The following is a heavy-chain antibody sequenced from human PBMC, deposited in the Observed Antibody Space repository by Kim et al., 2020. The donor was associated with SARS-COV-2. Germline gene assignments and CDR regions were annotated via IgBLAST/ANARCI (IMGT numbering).Heavy chain of an antibody. CDR2: ISWNSGSI. D-gene: IGHD6-13*01. CDR3: ATAPDRAAAGTFLG. V-gene: IGHV3-9*01. CDR1: GFTFDDYA. J-gene: IGHJ4*02. Sequence: GGSLRLSCAASGFTFDDYAMHWVRQAPGKGLEWVSGISWNSGSIGYADSVKGRFTISRDNAKNSLYLQMNSLRAEDTALYYCATAPDRAAAGTFLGWGQGTLVTVSS.